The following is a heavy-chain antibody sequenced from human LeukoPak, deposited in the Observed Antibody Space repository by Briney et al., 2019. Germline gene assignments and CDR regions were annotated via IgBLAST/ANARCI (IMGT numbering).Heavy chain of an antibody. CDR3: ARLKAVATRTGSFDY. CDR2: IYYSGST. V-gene: IGHV4-59*01. CDR1: GGSISSYY. J-gene: IGHJ4*02. D-gene: IGHD2-21*02. Sequence: SETLSLTCTVSGGSISSYYWSWIRQPPGKGLEWIGFIYYSGSTNYNPSLKGRVTISVDTSKDLFSLKLSSVTAADTAVYYCARLKAVATRTGSFDYWGQGVLVTVSS.